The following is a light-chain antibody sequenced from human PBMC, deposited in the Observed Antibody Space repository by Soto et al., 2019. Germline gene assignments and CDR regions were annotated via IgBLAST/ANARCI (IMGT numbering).Light chain of an antibody. CDR3: HQSSSTPHT. CDR1: QSINNY. Sequence: DIQMTQSPSSLSASVGDRVTITCRASQSINNYLHWYQQRPGEAPKLLIYSASNLQTGVPPRFSGSGSGTHFTLTVSSLQPEDFATYYCHQSSSTPHTFGHGTKVDI. J-gene: IGKJ2*01. V-gene: IGKV1-39*01. CDR2: SAS.